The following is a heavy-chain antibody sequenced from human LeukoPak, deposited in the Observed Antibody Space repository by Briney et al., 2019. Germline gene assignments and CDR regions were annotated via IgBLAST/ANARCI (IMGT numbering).Heavy chain of an antibody. CDR1: GFTLSSSG. D-gene: IGHD6-25*01. V-gene: IGHV3-33*01. CDR3: ARDVGTAPFDY. CDR2: IWGDENHK. J-gene: IGHJ4*02. Sequence: AGRSLRLSCAASGFTLSSSGMHWVRQAPGKGLEWVAVIWGDENHKYYGDSVRGRFTISRDNAKNTLYLQMDSLRVEDTAVYYCARDVGTAPFDYWGQGTLVTVSS.